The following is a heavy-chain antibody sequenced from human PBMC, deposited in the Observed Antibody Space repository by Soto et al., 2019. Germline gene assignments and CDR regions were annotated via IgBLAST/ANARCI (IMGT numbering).Heavy chain of an antibody. CDR3: AHVYGGCGNVDY. D-gene: IGHD2-15*01. CDR1: GFSLSTSGVG. V-gene: IGHV2-5*02. Sequence: QITLKESGPTLVKPTQTLTLTCTFSGFSLSTSGVGVGWIRQPPGKALEWLALIYWDDDKRYSPSLKSRLTITNVTYKNQGVLTMTNMDPVDTATYYCAHVYGGCGNVDYGGQGTLVTVSS. CDR2: IYWDDDK. J-gene: IGHJ4*02.